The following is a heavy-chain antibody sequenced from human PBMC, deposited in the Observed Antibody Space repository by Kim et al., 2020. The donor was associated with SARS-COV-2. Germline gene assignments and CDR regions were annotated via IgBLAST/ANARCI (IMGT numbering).Heavy chain of an antibody. CDR3: TFGWSYYNNSSGYFN. V-gene: IGHV3-30*04. CDR1: GFTFSSYA. Sequence: GGSLRLSCAASGFTFSSYAMHWVRQAPGKGLEWVAVISYDGSNKYYADSVKGRFTISRDDSKNTLYLPMNSLRAEDTAVYYCTFGWSYYNNSSGYFNWGQATLVTVSS. CDR2: ISYDGSNK. J-gene: IGHJ4*02. D-gene: IGHD3-10*01.